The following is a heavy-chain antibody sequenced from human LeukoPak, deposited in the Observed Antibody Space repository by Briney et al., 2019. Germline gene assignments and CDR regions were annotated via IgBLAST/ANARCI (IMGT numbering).Heavy chain of an antibody. D-gene: IGHD3-9*01. V-gene: IGHV3-21*06. CDR3: ARGHYDILTASYKWTPDY. CDR1: GFTFSTYH. CDR2: ITSGGDYT. Sequence: GGSLRLSCAASGFTFSTYHMNWVRQAPGKGLEWVSSITSGGDYTYYADSGKGRFTTSRDNAKNSLSLQLSSLRAEDTAVYYCARGHYDILTASYKWTPDYWGQGTLVTVSS. J-gene: IGHJ4*02.